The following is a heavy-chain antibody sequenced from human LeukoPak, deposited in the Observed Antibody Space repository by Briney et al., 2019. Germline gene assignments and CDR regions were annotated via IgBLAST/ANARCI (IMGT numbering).Heavy chain of an antibody. CDR3: AKDLSIGIAAAGPFDY. CDR1: GFTFSSYG. Sequence: GGSLRLSCAASGFTFSSYGMHWVRQAPGRGLEWVAFIRYDGSNKYYADSVKGRFTISRDNSKNTLYLQMNSLRAKDTAVYYCAKDLSIGIAAAGPFDYWGQGTLVTVSS. J-gene: IGHJ4*02. V-gene: IGHV3-30*02. CDR2: IRYDGSNK. D-gene: IGHD6-13*01.